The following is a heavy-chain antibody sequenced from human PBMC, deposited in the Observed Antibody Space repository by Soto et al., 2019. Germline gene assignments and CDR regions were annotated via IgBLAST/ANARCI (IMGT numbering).Heavy chain of an antibody. V-gene: IGHV3-21*01. CDR2: ISSSSSYI. CDR3: ARDLTKGLAIFGY. Sequence: GGSLRLSCAASGFTFSSYSMNWVRQAPGKGLEWVSSISSSSSYIYYADSVKGRFTISRDNAKNSLYLQMNSLRAEDTAVYYCARDLTKGLAIFGYWGQGTLVTVSS. CDR1: GFTFSSYS. D-gene: IGHD3-9*01. J-gene: IGHJ4*02.